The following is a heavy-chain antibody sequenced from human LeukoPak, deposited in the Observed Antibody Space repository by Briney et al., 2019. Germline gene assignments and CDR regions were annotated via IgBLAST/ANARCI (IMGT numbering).Heavy chain of an antibody. CDR1: GYTFTSYY. V-gene: IGHV1-69*13. J-gene: IGHJ4*02. CDR3: ARFDYGDYPWYFDY. D-gene: IGHD4-17*01. Sequence: ASVKVSCKASGYTFTSYYMHWVRQAPGQGLEWMGGIIPIFGTANYAQKFQGRVTITADESTSTAYMELSSLRSEDTAVYYCARFDYGDYPWYFDYWGQGTLVTVSS. CDR2: IIPIFGTA.